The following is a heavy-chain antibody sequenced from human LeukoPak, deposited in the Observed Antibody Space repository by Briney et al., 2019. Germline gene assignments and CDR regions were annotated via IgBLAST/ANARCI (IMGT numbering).Heavy chain of an antibody. CDR3: ARVRSNHHRNYYFDY. D-gene: IGHD1-1*01. CDR1: GYTFTSYY. Sequence: ASVKVSCKASGYTFTSYYMHWVRQAPGQGLEWMGIINPSGGSTSYAQKFQGRVTMTRDTPTSTVYMELSSLRSEDTAVYYCARVRSNHHRNYYFDYWGQGTLVTVSS. J-gene: IGHJ4*02. CDR2: INPSGGST. V-gene: IGHV1-46*01.